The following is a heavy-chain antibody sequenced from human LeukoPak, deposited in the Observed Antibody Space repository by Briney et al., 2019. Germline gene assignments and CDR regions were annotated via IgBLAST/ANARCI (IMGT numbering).Heavy chain of an antibody. Sequence: ASVKVSCKASGYTFTGYYMHWVRQAPGQGLEWMGWINPNSGGTNYAQKFQGRVTMTRDTSISTAYMELSRLRSDDTAVYYCARDPWRQYFDWFTQIDYWGQGTLVTVSS. D-gene: IGHD3-9*01. CDR3: ARDPWRQYFDWFTQIDY. CDR1: GYTFTGYY. CDR2: INPNSGGT. J-gene: IGHJ4*02. V-gene: IGHV1-2*02.